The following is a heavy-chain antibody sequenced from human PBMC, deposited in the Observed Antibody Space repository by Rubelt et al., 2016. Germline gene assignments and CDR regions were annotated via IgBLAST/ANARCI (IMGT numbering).Heavy chain of an antibody. CDR3: ARARGDRSDDAFDI. CDR1: GYTFTSYA. CDR2: INAGNGNT. Sequence: QVQLVQSGAEVKKPGASVKVSCKAFGYTFTSYAMHWVRQAPGQRLEWMGWINAGNGNTKYSQKFQGRVTITRDTSASTADMEMSSLRSEDTAVYYCARARGDRSDDAFDIWGQGTMVTVSS. J-gene: IGHJ3*02. V-gene: IGHV1-3*01. D-gene: IGHD3-16*01.